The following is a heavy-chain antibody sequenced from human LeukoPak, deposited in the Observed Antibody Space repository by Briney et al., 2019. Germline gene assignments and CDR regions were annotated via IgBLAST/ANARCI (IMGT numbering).Heavy chain of an antibody. CDR2: IYHSGST. V-gene: IGHV4-30-2*01. J-gene: IGHJ6*04. Sequence: SETLSLTCAVSGGSISSGGYSWSWIRQPPGKGLEWIGYIYHSGSTNFNPSLESRVTTSVDRSKNQFSLKLSSVTAADTAVYYCARALYSSGWLLYGMDVWGKGTTVTVSS. D-gene: IGHD6-19*01. CDR3: ARALYSSGWLLYGMDV. CDR1: GGSISSGGYS.